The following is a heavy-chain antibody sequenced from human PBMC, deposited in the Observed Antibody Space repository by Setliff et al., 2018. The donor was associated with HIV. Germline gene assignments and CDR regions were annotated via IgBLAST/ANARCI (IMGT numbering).Heavy chain of an antibody. D-gene: IGHD3-22*01. J-gene: IGHJ6*03. CDR3: ARLGDNSDWRSNYFFYYMDV. CDR2: LFHTGAS. V-gene: IGHV4-38-2*01. CDR1: GHFISSRYS. Sequence: SETLSLTCAASGHFISSRYSWGWVRQSPGQGLEWLGNLFHTGASYFNPSLKSRLTMSVDTSRNQFSLSLISMTAADSGLYYCARLGDNSDWRSNYFFYYMDVWGKGTTVTVSS.